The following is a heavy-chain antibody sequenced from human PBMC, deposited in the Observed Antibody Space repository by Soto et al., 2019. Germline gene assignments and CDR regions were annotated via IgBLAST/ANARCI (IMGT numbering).Heavy chain of an antibody. V-gene: IGHV3-73*01. Sequence: EVQLVESGGGLVQPGNSLQLSCAASGFIFSDSVIHWVRQAPGKGLEWVGRIRRKVNSYATAYTASVNGRFAISRDDSRDMAYLQMNSLQVEDTALYYCTRGGSNTWRFDPWGQGTLVIVSS. CDR2: IRRKVNSYAT. D-gene: IGHD7-27*01. CDR3: TRGGSNTWRFDP. J-gene: IGHJ5*02. CDR1: GFIFSDSV.